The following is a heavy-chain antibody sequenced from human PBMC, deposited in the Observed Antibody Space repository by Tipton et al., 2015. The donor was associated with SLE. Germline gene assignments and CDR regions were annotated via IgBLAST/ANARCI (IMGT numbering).Heavy chain of an antibody. J-gene: IGHJ6*02. CDR1: GFTFSSYA. D-gene: IGHD3-10*01. CDR3: ARGLVPGYYGMDG. V-gene: IGHV3-30*04. CDR2: ISYDGSNK. Sequence: RSLRLSCAASGFTFSSYAMHWVRQAPGKGLEWVAVISYDGSNKYYADSVKGRFTISRDNSKNTLYLQMNSLRAEDTAVYYCARGLVPGYYGMDGWGQGSAVTGSS.